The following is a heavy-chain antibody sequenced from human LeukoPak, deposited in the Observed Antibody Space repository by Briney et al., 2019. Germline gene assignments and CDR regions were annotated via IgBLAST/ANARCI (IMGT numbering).Heavy chain of an antibody. CDR3: VAYYDILTGYKY. D-gene: IGHD3-9*01. CDR2: IYSGGST. CDR1: GFTVSSNY. Sequence: GNSLRLSCAASGFTVSSNYMSWVRQVPGKGLEWVSVIYSGGSTYYADSVKGRFTISRDNSKNTLYLQMNSLRAEDTAVYYCVAYYDILTGYKYWGQGTLVTVSS. J-gene: IGHJ4*02. V-gene: IGHV3-66*01.